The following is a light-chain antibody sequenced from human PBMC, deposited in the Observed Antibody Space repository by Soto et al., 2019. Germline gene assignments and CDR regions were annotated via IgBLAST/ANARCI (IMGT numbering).Light chain of an antibody. CDR1: QSISSY. Sequence: DIPMTQSPSSLSASVGDRVTITCRASQSISSYLNWYQQKPGKAPKLLIYAASSLQSGVPSRFSGSGSGTDFTLTISSLQPEDFATYYCQHSYSTPQTFGQGTKVEIK. CDR2: AAS. CDR3: QHSYSTPQT. V-gene: IGKV1-39*01. J-gene: IGKJ1*01.